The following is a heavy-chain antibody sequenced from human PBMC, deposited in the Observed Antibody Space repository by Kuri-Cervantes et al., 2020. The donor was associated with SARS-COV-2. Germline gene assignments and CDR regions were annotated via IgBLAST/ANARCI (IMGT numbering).Heavy chain of an antibody. CDR3: ARSTSAPRYYYYYGMDV. CDR1: GFTFSSYD. J-gene: IGHJ6*02. Sequence: GESLKISCAASGFTFSSYDMHWVRQATGKGLEWVSAIGTAGDTYYPGSVKGRFTISRENAKNSLYLQMNSLRAGDTAVYYCARSTSAPRYYYYYGMDVWGQGTTVTVSS. CDR2: IGTAGDT. V-gene: IGHV3-13*01.